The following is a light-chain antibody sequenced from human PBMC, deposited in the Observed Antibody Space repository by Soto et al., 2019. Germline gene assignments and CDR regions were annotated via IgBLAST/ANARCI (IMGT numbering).Light chain of an antibody. Sequence: LTQPASVSGSPGQSITISCTGTSSDVGGYNYVSWYQQHPGKAPKLMIYDVSNRPSGVSNRFSVSKSGNTASLTISGLQAEDEADYYCSSYTSSSTPYVFGTGTKVTVL. J-gene: IGLJ1*01. CDR2: DVS. CDR1: SSDVGGYNY. V-gene: IGLV2-14*01. CDR3: SSYTSSSTPYV.